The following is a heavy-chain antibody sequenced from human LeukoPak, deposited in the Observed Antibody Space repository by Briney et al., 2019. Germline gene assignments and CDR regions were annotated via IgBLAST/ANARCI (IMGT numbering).Heavy chain of an antibody. Sequence: GASVKVSCKASGGTFTSYYMHWVRQAPGQGLEWMGIINPSGGSTSYAQKFQGRVTMTRDMSTSTVYMELSSLRSEDTAVYYCARDRSTGYSGYDWGDYFDYWGQGTLVTVSS. CDR3: ARDRSTGYSGYDWGDYFDY. D-gene: IGHD5-12*01. CDR2: INPSGGST. V-gene: IGHV1-46*01. J-gene: IGHJ4*02. CDR1: GGTFTSYY.